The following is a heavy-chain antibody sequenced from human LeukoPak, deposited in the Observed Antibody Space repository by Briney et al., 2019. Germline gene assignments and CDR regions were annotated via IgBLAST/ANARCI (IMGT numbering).Heavy chain of an antibody. V-gene: IGHV1-18*04. CDR1: GYTFTGYY. CDR3: ARDSYDFWSGYYPFYYYGMDV. CDR2: ISAYNGNT. J-gene: IGHJ6*02. D-gene: IGHD3-3*01. Sequence: ASVKVSCKASGYTFTGYYMHWVRQAPGQGLEWMGWISAYNGNTNYAQKLQGRVTMTTDTSTSTAYMELRSLRSDDTAVYYCARDSYDFWSGYYPFYYYGMDVWGQGTTVTVSS.